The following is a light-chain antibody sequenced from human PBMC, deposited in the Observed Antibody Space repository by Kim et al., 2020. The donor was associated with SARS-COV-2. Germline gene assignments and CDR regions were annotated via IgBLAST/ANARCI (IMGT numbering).Light chain of an antibody. CDR3: SSYTDTNNLI. Sequence: QSALTQPPSASGSPGQSVTLSCTGTSSDVGGYTYVSWYQQHPGKVPKLIIYEVNDRPSGVPDRFSGSKSGNTASLTISGLQADDEADYYCSSYTDTNNLIFGGGTRLTVL. CDR2: EVN. CDR1: SSDVGGYTY. V-gene: IGLV2-8*01. J-gene: IGLJ2*01.